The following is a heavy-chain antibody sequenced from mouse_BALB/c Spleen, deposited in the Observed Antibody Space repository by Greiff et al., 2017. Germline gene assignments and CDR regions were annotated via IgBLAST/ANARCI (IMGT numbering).Heavy chain of an antibody. CDR2: ISSGGST. V-gene: IGHV5-6-5*01. CDR1: GFTFSSYA. Sequence: EVKLVESGGGLVKPGGSLKLSCAASGFTFSSYAMSWVRQTPEKRLEWVASISSGGSTYYPDSVKGRFTISRDNARNILYLQMSSLRSEDTAMYYCATNYGSNHFAYWGQGTLVTVSA. J-gene: IGHJ3*01. CDR3: ATNYGSNHFAY. D-gene: IGHD1-1*01.